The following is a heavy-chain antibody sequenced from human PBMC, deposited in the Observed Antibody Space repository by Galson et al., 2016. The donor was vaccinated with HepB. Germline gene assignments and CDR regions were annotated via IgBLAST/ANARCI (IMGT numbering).Heavy chain of an antibody. Sequence: QSGAEVKKPGDSLKISCKASGYSFTNYWIAWVRQMPGKDLEWMGIIYPGDSDTKYSPSFQGQVTISADKSISTAYLQWRSLRASDTAMYYCARPAAAANDAFDIWGQGTMVSVSS. CDR3: ARPAAAANDAFDI. CDR2: IYPGDSDT. CDR1: GYSFTNYW. D-gene: IGHD2-2*01. J-gene: IGHJ3*02. V-gene: IGHV5-51*01.